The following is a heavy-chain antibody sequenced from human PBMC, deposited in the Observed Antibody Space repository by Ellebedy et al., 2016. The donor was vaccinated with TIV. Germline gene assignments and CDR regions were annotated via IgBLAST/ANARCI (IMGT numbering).Heavy chain of an antibody. CDR2: ISAGGDDT. CDR3: REGHYSDV. V-gene: IGHV3-23*01. Sequence: GGSLRLXXATSGIRFGDFFMSWVRQAPGRGLQWVSTISAGGDDTYLADSVKGRFTISRDNSRNILYLQMSSLRDEDSAIYYCREGHYSDVWGQGTQVTVS. J-gene: IGHJ4*02. CDR1: GIRFGDFF.